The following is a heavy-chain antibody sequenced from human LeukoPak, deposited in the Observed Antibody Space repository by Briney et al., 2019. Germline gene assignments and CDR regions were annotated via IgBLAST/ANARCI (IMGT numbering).Heavy chain of an antibody. D-gene: IGHD2-15*01. CDR2: IYPGDSGT. Sequence: GESLKISCKGSGYSFTSYWLGWVRQMPGKGLEWMGIIYPGDSGTRYSPSFQGQVTISADKSISTAYLQWSSLKASDTAMYYCASSQIGYCSGGSCLQPFDYWGQGTLVTVSS. CDR1: GYSFTSYW. J-gene: IGHJ4*02. CDR3: ASSQIGYCSGGSCLQPFDY. V-gene: IGHV5-51*01.